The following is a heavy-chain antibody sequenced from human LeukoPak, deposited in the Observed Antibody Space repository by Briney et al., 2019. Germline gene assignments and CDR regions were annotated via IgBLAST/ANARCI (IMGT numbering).Heavy chain of an antibody. D-gene: IGHD1-26*01. CDR1: GGSISSSSYY. CDR3: ARDTVGVTDY. J-gene: IGHJ4*02. CDR2: IYYSGST. Sequence: PSETLSLTCTVSGGSISSSSYYWGWIRQPPGKGLEWIGSIYYSGSTYYNPSLKSRVTISVDTSKNQFSLKLSSVTAADTALYYCARDTVGVTDYWGQGTLVTVSS. V-gene: IGHV4-39*07.